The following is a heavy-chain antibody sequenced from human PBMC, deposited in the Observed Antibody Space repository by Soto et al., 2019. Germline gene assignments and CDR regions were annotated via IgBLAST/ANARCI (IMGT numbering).Heavy chain of an antibody. D-gene: IGHD5-12*01. V-gene: IGHV1-69*13. J-gene: IGHJ6*02. CDR1: GGTFSSYA. CDR3: ARDGLDMVAAAYYYYGIAV. CDR2: IIPIFGTA. Sequence: SVKVSCKASGGTFSSYAISWVRQAPGQGLEWMGGIIPIFGTANYAQKFQGRVTITADESTSTAYMELSSLRSEDTAVYYCARDGLDMVAAAYYYYGIAVWGQGTMVTVSS.